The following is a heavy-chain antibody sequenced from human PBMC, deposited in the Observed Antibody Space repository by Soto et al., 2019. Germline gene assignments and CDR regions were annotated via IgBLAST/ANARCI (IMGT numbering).Heavy chain of an antibody. Sequence: PGGSLRLSCAASGFTFSTYGMHWVRQAPGKGLEWVAVISYDGGNKYYADSVKGRFTISRDNSKNTLFLQMNSLRAEDTAVYYCAKQLGYCGSSSCRDYYCGMDVWGQGTTVTVSS. J-gene: IGHJ6*02. CDR2: ISYDGGNK. V-gene: IGHV3-30*18. D-gene: IGHD2-2*01. CDR3: AKQLGYCGSSSCRDYYCGMDV. CDR1: GFTFSTYG.